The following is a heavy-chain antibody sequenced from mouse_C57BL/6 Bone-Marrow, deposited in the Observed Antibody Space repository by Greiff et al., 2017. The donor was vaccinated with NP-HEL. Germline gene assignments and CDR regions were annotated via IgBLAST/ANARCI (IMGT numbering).Heavy chain of an antibody. CDR3: ALIYYDYLYYVDY. V-gene: IGHV1-74*01. CDR2: IHPSDSDT. CDR1: GYTFTSYW. Sequence: QVQLQQPGAEPVKPGASVKVSCKASGYTFTSYWMHWVKQRPGQGLEWIGRIHPSDSDTNYNQKFKGKATLTVDKSSSTAYMQLSSLTSVDSAVYYFALIYYDYLYYVDYWGKGTTLTVSS. D-gene: IGHD2-4*01. J-gene: IGHJ2*01.